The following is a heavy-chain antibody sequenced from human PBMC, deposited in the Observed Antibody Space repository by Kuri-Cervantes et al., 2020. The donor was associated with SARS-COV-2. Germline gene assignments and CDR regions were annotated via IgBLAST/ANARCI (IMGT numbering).Heavy chain of an antibody. V-gene: IGHV4-39*07. J-gene: IGHJ4*02. CDR1: GGSISSSSYY. CDR3: ARGVVRGYSFDY. CDR2: INHSGST. D-gene: IGHD3-10*01. Sequence: SETLSLTCTVSGGSISSSSYYWSWIRQPPGKGLEWIGEINHSGSTNYNPSLKSRVTVSVDTSKNQFSLKLSSVTAADTAVYYCARGVVRGYSFDYWGQGNLVTVSS.